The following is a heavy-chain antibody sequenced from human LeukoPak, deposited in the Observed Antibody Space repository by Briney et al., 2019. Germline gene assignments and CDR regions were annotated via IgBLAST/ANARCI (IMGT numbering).Heavy chain of an antibody. CDR3: ARFGPRTAMVGGFDY. CDR1: GFTFDDYA. J-gene: IGHJ4*02. D-gene: IGHD5-18*01. Sequence: GGSLRLSCAASGFTFDDYAMHWVRQAPGKGLEWVSGISWNSGSIGYADSVKGRFTISRDNAKNSLYLQMNSLRAEDTAVYYCARFGPRTAMVGGFDYWGQGTLVTVSS. CDR2: ISWNSGSI. V-gene: IGHV3-9*01.